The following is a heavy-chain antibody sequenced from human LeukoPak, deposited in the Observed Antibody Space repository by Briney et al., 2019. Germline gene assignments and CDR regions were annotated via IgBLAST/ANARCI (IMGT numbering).Heavy chain of an antibody. D-gene: IGHD5-12*01. CDR2: ISYDGSNK. V-gene: IGHV3-30*18. J-gene: IGHJ4*02. Sequence: PGGSLRLSCAASGFTFSSYGMHWVRQAPGKGLEWVAVISYDGSNKYYADSVKGRFTISRDNSKNTLYLQMNSLRAEDTAVYYCAKDPLLGRGYDFGGGIFWGQGTLVTVSS. CDR1: GFTFSSYG. CDR3: AKDPLLGRGYDFGGGIF.